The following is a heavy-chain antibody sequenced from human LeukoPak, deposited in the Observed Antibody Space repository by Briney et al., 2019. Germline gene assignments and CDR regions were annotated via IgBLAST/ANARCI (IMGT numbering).Heavy chain of an antibody. CDR1: GFTVSSNY. CDR3: ARESSGYASEAFDV. Sequence: PGGSLRLSCAASGFTVSSNYMSWVRQAPGKGLEWVSIIYTGGSTDYADSVKGRFTNSRDTSKNTLYLQMNSLRAEDTAVYYCARESSGYASEAFDVWGQGTMVTVSS. V-gene: IGHV3-53*01. J-gene: IGHJ3*01. D-gene: IGHD3-22*01. CDR2: IYTGGST.